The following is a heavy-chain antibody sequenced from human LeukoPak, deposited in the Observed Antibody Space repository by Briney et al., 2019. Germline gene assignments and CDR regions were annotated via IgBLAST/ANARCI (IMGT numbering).Heavy chain of an antibody. J-gene: IGHJ6*03. CDR1: GGSFSGYY. CDR3: ARLYCSGGSCYGYYYYYMDV. D-gene: IGHD2-15*01. CDR2: INHSGCT. V-gene: IGHV4-34*01. Sequence: SETLSLTCAVYGGSFSGYYWSWIRQPPGKGLEWVGEINHSGCTNYNPSLKSRVTISVDTSKNQFSLKLSSVTAADTAVYYCARLYCSGGSCYGYYYYYMDVWGKGTTVTVSS.